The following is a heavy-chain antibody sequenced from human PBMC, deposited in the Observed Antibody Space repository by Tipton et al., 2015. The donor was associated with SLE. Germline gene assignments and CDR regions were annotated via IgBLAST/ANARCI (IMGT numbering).Heavy chain of an antibody. CDR2: IYTSGST. CDR1: GGSISSHY. D-gene: IGHD6-19*01. V-gene: IGHV4-4*09. CDR3: ARVRQWLPTI. Sequence: TLSLTCTVSGGSISSHYWSWIRQPPGKGLEWIGYIYTSGSTNYNPSLKSRVTISVDTSKNQFSLKLSSVTAADTAVYYCARVRQWLPTIWGQGTMVTVSS. J-gene: IGHJ3*02.